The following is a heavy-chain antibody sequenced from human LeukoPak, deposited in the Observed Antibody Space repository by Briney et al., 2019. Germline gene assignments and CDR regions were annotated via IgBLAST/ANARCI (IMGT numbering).Heavy chain of an antibody. CDR1: GGSISSYY. Sequence: NPSETLSLTCTVSGGSISSYYWSWIRQPPGKGLEWIGYIYYSGSTNYNPSLKSRVTISVDTSKNQFSLKLTSVTAADTAVYYCARRRGDYRGAFDIWGQGTMVTVSS. CDR3: ARRRGDYRGAFDI. J-gene: IGHJ3*02. V-gene: IGHV4-59*01. D-gene: IGHD4-23*01. CDR2: IYYSGST.